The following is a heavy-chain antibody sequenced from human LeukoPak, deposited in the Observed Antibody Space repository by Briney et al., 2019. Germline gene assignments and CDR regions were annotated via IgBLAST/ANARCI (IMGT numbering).Heavy chain of an antibody. D-gene: IGHD1-14*01. Sequence: ASVTVSCEASGYTFTANYIHWVRQAPGQGLEWMGWINPRSGGTNFGEKFRGRVTMTRDTSITTAYMELSSLRFDDTAVYYCARGSGTSWFDSWGQGTLVTVSS. CDR3: ARGSGTSWFDS. J-gene: IGHJ5*01. CDR1: GYTFTANY. V-gene: IGHV1-2*02. CDR2: INPRSGGT.